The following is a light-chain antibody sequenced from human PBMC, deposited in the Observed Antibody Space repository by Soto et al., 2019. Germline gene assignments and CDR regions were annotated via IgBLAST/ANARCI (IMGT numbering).Light chain of an antibody. CDR1: QSALYSANNKNN. CDR3: QQYYSTPYT. J-gene: IGKJ2*01. Sequence: DIVMTQSPDSLAVSLGERATINCKSSQSALYSANNKNNLAWYQQKPGQPPRLLIYWASTRESGVPDRFSGSGSGTDFTLTISTLQAEDVAVYYCQQYYSTPYTFGQATKLEIK. V-gene: IGKV4-1*01. CDR2: WAS.